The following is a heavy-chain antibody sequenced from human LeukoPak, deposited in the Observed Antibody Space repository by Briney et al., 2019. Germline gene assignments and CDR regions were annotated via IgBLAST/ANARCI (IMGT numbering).Heavy chain of an antibody. CDR2: IKQDGSEK. J-gene: IGHJ4*02. CDR1: GFTFSSYW. Sequence: GGSLRLSCAASGFTFSSYWMSWVRQAPGKGLEWVANIKQDGSEKYYVDSVKGRFTISRDNTNNALYLQMNSLRAEATAVSYCARYSSSPLFDYWGQGTLVTVSS. D-gene: IGHD6-6*01. CDR3: ARYSSSPLFDY. V-gene: IGHV3-7*01.